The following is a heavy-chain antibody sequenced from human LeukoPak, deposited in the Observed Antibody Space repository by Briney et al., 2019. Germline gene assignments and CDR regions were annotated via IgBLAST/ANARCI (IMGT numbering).Heavy chain of an antibody. V-gene: IGHV5-10-1*01. CDR2: IDPSDSYT. Sequence: GESLKISCKGSGYRFTSFWISWVSQMPGKGLEWMGRIDPSDSYTNYSPSFQGHVTISADKAISTAYLQWSSLMASDTAMYYCAALNSGSYSFHYWGQGTLVTVSS. CDR3: AALNSGSYSFHY. CDR1: GYRFTSFW. J-gene: IGHJ4*02. D-gene: IGHD1-26*01.